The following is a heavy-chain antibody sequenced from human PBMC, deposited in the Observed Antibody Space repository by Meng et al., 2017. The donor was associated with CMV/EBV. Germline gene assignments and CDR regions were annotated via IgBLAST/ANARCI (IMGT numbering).Heavy chain of an antibody. CDR1: GFTFSSDR. CDR2: ICSSSSYI. Sequence: GGLVRPGGAVRLPCAASGFTFSSDRMNWVRQAPGKGLEWVSSICSSSSYIYYADSVKGRFTISRENAKNSLYLQMNSLRAEDTAVYYCRLGHYSQDWGQGTLVTVSS. V-gene: IGHV3-21*01. J-gene: IGHJ4*02. D-gene: IGHD4-17*01. CDR3: RLGHYSQD.